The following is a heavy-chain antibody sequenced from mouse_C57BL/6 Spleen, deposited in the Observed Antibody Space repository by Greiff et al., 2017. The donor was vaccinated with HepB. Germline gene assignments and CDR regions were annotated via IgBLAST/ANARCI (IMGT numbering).Heavy chain of an antibody. CDR3: ARDGYYNYFDY. V-gene: IGHV5-4*01. D-gene: IGHD2-3*01. Sequence: EVKVVESGGGLVKPGGSLKLSCAASGFTFSSYAMSWVRQTPEKRLEWVATISDGGSYTYYPDNVKGRFTISRDNAKNNRYLQMSHLKSEDTAMYYCARDGYYNYFDYWGQGTTLTVSS. J-gene: IGHJ2*01. CDR1: GFTFSSYA. CDR2: ISDGGSYT.